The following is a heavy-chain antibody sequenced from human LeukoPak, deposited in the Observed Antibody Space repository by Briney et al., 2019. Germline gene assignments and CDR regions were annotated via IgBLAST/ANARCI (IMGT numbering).Heavy chain of an antibody. CDR1: GFTFSSYG. Sequence: GGSLRLSCAASGFTFSSYGMHWVRQAPGKGLEWVAVISYDGSNKYYADSVKGRFTISRDNSKNTLYLQMNSLRAEDTAVYYCAKDPTSQWLVLVGAWYFDYWGRGTLVTVSS. D-gene: IGHD6-19*01. J-gene: IGHJ4*02. CDR3: AKDPTSQWLVLVGAWYFDY. CDR2: ISYDGSNK. V-gene: IGHV3-30*18.